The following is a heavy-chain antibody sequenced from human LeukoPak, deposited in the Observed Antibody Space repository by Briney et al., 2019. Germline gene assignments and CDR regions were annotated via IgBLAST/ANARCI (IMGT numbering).Heavy chain of an antibody. D-gene: IGHD6-19*01. Sequence: SETLSLTCAVSGGSISSGSYYWSWIRQPAGKGLEWIGRIYTGGSTNYNPSLKSRVTILVDTSKNQFSLNLSSVTAADTAVYYCARDPSGWYFDYWGQGTPVTVSS. CDR1: GGSISSGSYY. CDR2: IYTGGST. J-gene: IGHJ4*02. V-gene: IGHV4-61*02. CDR3: ARDPSGWYFDY.